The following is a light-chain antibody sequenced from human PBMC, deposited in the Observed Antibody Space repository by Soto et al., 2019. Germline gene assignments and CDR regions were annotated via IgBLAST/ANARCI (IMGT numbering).Light chain of an antibody. CDR2: GAS. J-gene: IGKJ2*02. CDR3: QQYNNWPPWT. CDR1: QSISNH. V-gene: IGKV3-15*01. Sequence: EIVMTQSPVTLSVSPGERATLSCRASQSISNHLAWYQQKPGQAPRLLIYGASTRATGIPARFSGSGSGTDFTLTISSLQSEDFAVYYCQQYNNWPPWTFGQGTKLEIK.